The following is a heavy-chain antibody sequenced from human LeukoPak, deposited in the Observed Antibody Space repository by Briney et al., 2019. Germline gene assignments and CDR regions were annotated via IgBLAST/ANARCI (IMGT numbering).Heavy chain of an antibody. Sequence: PGGSLRLSCAASGFIISRYWMHWVRQAPGKELVWVSRINNDGSITNSADSVKGRFTISRGNAKDMLYLQMDSLRVEDTAIYYCARGPSVLGAIDNWGQGTLVAVSS. D-gene: IGHD3-10*01. V-gene: IGHV3-74*01. CDR3: ARGPSVLGAIDN. CDR2: INNDGSIT. CDR1: GFIISRYW. J-gene: IGHJ4*02.